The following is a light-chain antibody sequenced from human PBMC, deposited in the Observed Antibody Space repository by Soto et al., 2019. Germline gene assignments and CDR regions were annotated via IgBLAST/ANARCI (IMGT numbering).Light chain of an antibody. Sequence: QSELTQPPSVSGAPGQRVTISCTGSYSNIGAGYEVHWYQQVPGTAPKLLVSGHNNRPSGVPDRFFGSKSGTSASLAISGLRSEDEADYYCAAWDDSLSGVVFGGGTKLTVL. CDR2: GHN. CDR3: AAWDDSLSGVV. J-gene: IGLJ2*01. V-gene: IGLV1-40*01. CDR1: YSNIGAGYE.